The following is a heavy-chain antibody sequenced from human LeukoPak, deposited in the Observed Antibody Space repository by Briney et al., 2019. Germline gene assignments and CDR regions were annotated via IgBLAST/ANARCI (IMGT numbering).Heavy chain of an antibody. CDR1: GFTFSNYW. Sequence: PGGSLRLSCAASGFTFSNYWMSWVRQAPGKGLEWVANIKQDGSEKNYVDSVKGRFTISRDNAKNSLYLQMNSLGAEDTAVYYCAREVTWGQGTLVTVSS. CDR3: AREVT. CDR2: IKQDGSEK. V-gene: IGHV3-7*01. J-gene: IGHJ4*02. D-gene: IGHD5-18*01.